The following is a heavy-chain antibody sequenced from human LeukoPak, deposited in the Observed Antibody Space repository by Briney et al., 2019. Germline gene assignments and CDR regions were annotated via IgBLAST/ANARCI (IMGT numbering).Heavy chain of an antibody. J-gene: IGHJ4*02. V-gene: IGHV3-53*01. CDR1: GFSVSSNY. Sequence: GGSLRLSCAASGFSVSSNYMTWVRQAPGKGLECVSVIYGGGNTYYADSVGGRYTISRDNSKNTLYLQMNSLRVEDTAMYYCARGRWSSSGYQDYWGRGTLVTVSS. D-gene: IGHD3-22*01. CDR2: IYGGGNT. CDR3: ARGRWSSSGYQDY.